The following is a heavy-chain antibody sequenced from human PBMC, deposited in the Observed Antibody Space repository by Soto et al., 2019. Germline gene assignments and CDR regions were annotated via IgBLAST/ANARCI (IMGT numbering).Heavy chain of an antibody. Sequence: PSETLSLTCTVSGDSISSSSYYWGWIRQPPGKGLEWIGSIYYSGSTYYNPSLKSRVTISVDTSKNQFSLKLSSVTAADTAVYYCARQDYYYGMDVWGQGTTVTVSS. CDR3: ARQDYYYGMDV. J-gene: IGHJ6*02. V-gene: IGHV4-39*01. CDR1: GDSISSSSYY. CDR2: IYYSGST.